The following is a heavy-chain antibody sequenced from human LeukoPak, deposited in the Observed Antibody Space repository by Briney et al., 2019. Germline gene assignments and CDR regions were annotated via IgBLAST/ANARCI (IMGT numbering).Heavy chain of an antibody. CDR3: ARDRAMVRGVDCYYMDV. J-gene: IGHJ6*03. CDR2: IYTSGST. D-gene: IGHD3-10*01. CDR1: GGSISSYY. V-gene: IGHV4-4*07. Sequence: SETLSLTCTVSGGSISSYYWSWIRQPAGKGLEWIGRIYTSGSTNYNPSLKSRVTMSVDTSKNQFSLKLSSVTAADTAVYYCARDRAMVRGVDCYYMDVWGKGTTVTVSS.